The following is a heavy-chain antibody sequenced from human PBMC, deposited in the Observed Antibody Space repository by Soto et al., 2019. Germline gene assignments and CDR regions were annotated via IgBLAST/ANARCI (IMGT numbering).Heavy chain of an antibody. Sequence: GGSLRLYCAASGFTFSHSAVTSVRQAPEKALEWVSTISGSSGSTDYADSAKGRFTISRDNAKNSLYLQMNSLRAEDTAVYYCARDHHRYSGYDYVDYWGQGTLVTVSS. V-gene: IGHV3-23*01. CDR3: ARDHHRYSGYDYVDY. CDR2: ISGSSGST. D-gene: IGHD5-12*01. CDR1: GFTFSHSA. J-gene: IGHJ4*02.